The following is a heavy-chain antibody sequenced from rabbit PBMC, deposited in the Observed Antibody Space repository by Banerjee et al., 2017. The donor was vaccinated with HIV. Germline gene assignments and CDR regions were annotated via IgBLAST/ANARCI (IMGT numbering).Heavy chain of an antibody. CDR3: ASGSSGYYGGYFNL. Sequence: EESGGDLVKPEGSLTLTCTASGIDFSSSYWICWVRQAPGKGLEWIACINAGGSGSTYYASWAKGRFTISKTSSTTVTLQMTSLTAADTATYFCASGSSGYYGGYFNLWGPGTLVTVS. CDR2: INAGGSGST. V-gene: IGHV1S45*01. D-gene: IGHD1-1*01. CDR1: GIDFSSSYW. J-gene: IGHJ4*01.